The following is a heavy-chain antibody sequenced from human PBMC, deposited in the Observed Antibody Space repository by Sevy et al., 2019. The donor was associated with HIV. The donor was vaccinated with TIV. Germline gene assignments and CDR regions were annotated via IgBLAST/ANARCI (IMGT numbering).Heavy chain of an antibody. J-gene: IGHJ6*02. CDR3: ARTTPYYYYSVDV. CDR1: GDSISGYY. D-gene: IGHD4-17*01. Sequence: SETLSLTCSVSGDSISGYYWSWIRQPPGKGLQWIGYIYYSGFTNYNPSLKSRVTISEDTSKNQLSLRLTSVTAADTAVYYYARTTPYYYYSVDVWGQGTTVTVSS. V-gene: IGHV4-59*01. CDR2: IYYSGFT.